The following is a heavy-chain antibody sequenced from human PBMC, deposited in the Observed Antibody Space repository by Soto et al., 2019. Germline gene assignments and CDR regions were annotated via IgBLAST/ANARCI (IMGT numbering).Heavy chain of an antibody. CDR1: GFTFSSYS. D-gene: IGHD4-17*01. CDR2: ISSSSSTI. CDR3: ARRGDDYGDYASLIFYYYGMDV. V-gene: IGHV3-48*02. J-gene: IGHJ6*02. Sequence: EVQLVESGGGLVQPGGSLRLSCAASGFTFSSYSMNWVRQAPGKGLEWVSYISSSSSTIYYADSVKGRFTISRDNAKNSLYLQMNSLRDEDTAVYYCARRGDDYGDYASLIFYYYGMDVWGQGTTVTVSS.